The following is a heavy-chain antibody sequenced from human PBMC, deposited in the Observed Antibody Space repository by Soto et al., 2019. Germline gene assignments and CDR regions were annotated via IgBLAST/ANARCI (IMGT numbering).Heavy chain of an antibody. CDR3: ARGVTGTGSPYGMDV. Sequence: XSVKVSCKASGYTFTSYAMHWVRQAPGQRLEWMGWINAGNGNTKYSQKFQGRVTITRDTSASTAYMELSSLRSEDTAVYYCARGVTGTGSPYGMDVWGQGTTVTV. J-gene: IGHJ6*02. CDR1: GYTFTSYA. V-gene: IGHV1-3*01. D-gene: IGHD1-7*01. CDR2: INAGNGNT.